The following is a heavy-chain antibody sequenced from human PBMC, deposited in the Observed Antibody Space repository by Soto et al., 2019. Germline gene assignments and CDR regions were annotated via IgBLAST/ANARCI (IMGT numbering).Heavy chain of an antibody. V-gene: IGHV1-3*05. Sequence: QVQLVQSGAEEKKPGASVKVSCKASGYTFTSSGMQWVRQAPGQRLEWMGWINGGNGDTKYSQKFQDRVTITMDAXASTAYMELSSLRFEDTAVYYCAREVYGGNVYFDFWGQGTLVTVSS. J-gene: IGHJ4*02. CDR2: INGGNGDT. CDR1: GYTFTSSG. D-gene: IGHD4-17*01. CDR3: AREVYGGNVYFDF.